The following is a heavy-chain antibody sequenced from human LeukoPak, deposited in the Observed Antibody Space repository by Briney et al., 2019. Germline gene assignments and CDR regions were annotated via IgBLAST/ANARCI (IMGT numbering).Heavy chain of an antibody. D-gene: IGHD1-26*01. V-gene: IGHV1-69*13. J-gene: IGHJ4*02. CDR2: IIPIFGTA. CDR3: ARGVVGATTGAYSFDY. CDR1: GGTFSSYA. Sequence: SVKVSCKASGGTFSSYAISWVRQAPGQGLEWMGGIIPIFGTANYAQKFQGRVTIIADESTSTAYMELSSLRSEDTAVYYCARGVVGATTGAYSFDYWGRGTLVTVSS.